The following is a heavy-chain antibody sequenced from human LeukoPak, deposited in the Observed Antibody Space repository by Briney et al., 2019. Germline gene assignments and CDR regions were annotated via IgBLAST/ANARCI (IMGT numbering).Heavy chain of an antibody. CDR1: NGSISSDTYY. CDR2: IFYSGTT. Sequence: SETLSLTCTVSNGSISSDTYYWSWIRQPPGKGLEWIGFIFYSGTTNYNPSLKSRVTISVDTSKNQFSLKLSSVTAADTAVYYCARGGWNKFDYWGQGTLVTVSS. V-gene: IGHV4-61*01. CDR3: ARGGWNKFDY. J-gene: IGHJ4*02. D-gene: IGHD3-22*01.